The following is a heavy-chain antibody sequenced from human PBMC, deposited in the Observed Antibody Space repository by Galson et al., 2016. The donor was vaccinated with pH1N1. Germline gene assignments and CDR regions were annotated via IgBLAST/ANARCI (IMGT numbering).Heavy chain of an antibody. V-gene: IGHV1-18*01. CDR1: GYTFTSYG. CDR2: ISAYNGNT. J-gene: IGHJ5*02. D-gene: IGHD1-26*01. Sequence: SVKVSCKASGYTFTSYGINWVRQAPGQGLEWMGWISAYNGNTNYAQKLQGRVTMTTDTSTSTAYMELRSLRSDDTAVYHCARVVEWELGHWFDPWGQGTLVTVSS. CDR3: ARVVEWELGHWFDP.